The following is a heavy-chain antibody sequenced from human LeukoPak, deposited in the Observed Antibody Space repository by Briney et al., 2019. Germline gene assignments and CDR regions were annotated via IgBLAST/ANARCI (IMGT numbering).Heavy chain of an antibody. CDR2: MIPIFRTA. Sequence: SMKVSCKASGGTFSSYAITWVRQAPGQGLELMGRMIPIFRTANYAQKFQGRVTITTDESTSTAYMELSTLRSDDTAVYYCARERPPGDSSNWFLEGYFDIWGQGTLVTVSS. CDR3: ARERPPGDSSNWFLEGYFDI. CDR1: GGTFSSYA. V-gene: IGHV1-69*05. D-gene: IGHD6-13*01. J-gene: IGHJ4*02.